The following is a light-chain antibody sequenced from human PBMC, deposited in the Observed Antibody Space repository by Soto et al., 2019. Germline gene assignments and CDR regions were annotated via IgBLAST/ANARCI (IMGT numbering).Light chain of an antibody. Sequence: EIVMTQSPATLSVSPGERATLSCRATQSVSSNLAWYQQTPGQAPRLXIYGASSRDPGVPAMFSGSGSGTEFTLTISRLEHEDFAVYYCQQYGRPPVTFGGGTKVDIK. CDR1: QSVSSN. V-gene: IGKV3-15*01. CDR2: GAS. CDR3: QQYGRPPVT. J-gene: IGKJ4*01.